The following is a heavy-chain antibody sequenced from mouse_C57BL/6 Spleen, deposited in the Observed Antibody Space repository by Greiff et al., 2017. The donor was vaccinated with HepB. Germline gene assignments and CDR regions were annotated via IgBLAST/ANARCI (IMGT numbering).Heavy chain of an antibody. J-gene: IGHJ4*01. CDR3: ARRRYGSPMDY. V-gene: IGHV5-6*01. CDR2: ISSGGSYT. Sequence: VQLVESGGDLVKPGGSLKLSCAASGFTFSSYGMSWVRQTPDKRLEWVATISSGGSYTYYPDSVKGRFTISRDNAKNTLYLQMSSLKSEDTAMYYCARRRYGSPMDYWGQGTSVTVSS. D-gene: IGHD2-10*02. CDR1: GFTFSSYG.